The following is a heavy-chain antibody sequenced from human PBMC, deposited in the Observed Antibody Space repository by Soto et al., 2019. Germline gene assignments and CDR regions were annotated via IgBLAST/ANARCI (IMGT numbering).Heavy chain of an antibody. Sequence: LSLTCAVYDGSFSGYYWSWIRQPPGKGLEWIGEINHSGSTNYNPSLKSRVTISVDTSKNQFSLKLSSVTAADTAVYYCARQPDIVVVPAAISAIDYWGQGTLVTVSS. CDR2: INHSGST. D-gene: IGHD2-2*01. CDR1: DGSFSGYY. V-gene: IGHV4-34*01. J-gene: IGHJ4*02. CDR3: ARQPDIVVVPAAISAIDY.